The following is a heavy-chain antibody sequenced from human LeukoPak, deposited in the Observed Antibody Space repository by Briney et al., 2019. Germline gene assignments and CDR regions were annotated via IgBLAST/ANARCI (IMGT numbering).Heavy chain of an antibody. D-gene: IGHD6-13*01. Sequence: SVKVSCKASGFSFSTSAVQWVRQARGQRLEWIGWIVVGSGSTQYAQNFQQRVTITRDMSTSTAYMELRSVRSEHTAIYYCAADLLGAATYSWGQGILVTVSS. CDR1: GFSFSTSA. J-gene: IGHJ4*02. V-gene: IGHV1-58*01. CDR2: IVVGSGST. CDR3: AADLLGAATYS.